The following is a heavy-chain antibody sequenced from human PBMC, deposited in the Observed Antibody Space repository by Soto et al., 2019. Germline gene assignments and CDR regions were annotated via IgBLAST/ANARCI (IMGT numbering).Heavy chain of an antibody. CDR1: GGSISSSSYY. D-gene: IGHD3-22*01. J-gene: IGHJ4*02. Sequence: PSETLSLTCTVSGGSISSSSYYWGWIRQPPGKGLEWIGSIYYGGSTYYNPSLKSRVTISVDTSKNQFSLKLSSVTAADTAVFYCARVTYNYYDSSGSYFDYWGQGTLVTVSS. V-gene: IGHV4-39*01. CDR2: IYYGGST. CDR3: ARVTYNYYDSSGSYFDY.